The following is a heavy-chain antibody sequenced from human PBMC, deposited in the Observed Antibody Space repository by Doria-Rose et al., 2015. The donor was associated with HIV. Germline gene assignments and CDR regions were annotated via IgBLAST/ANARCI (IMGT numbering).Heavy chain of an antibody. J-gene: IGHJ5*02. D-gene: IGHD2-15*01. Sequence: QVQLQESGPGLVKPSRTLSLTCTVSGGSISSGDYYWSWIRQSPVKGLEWIAYIYRSGSTYHNPSLRSRLTISIDTSKNQFSLKLSSVTAADTAVYYCAREGIVVGSWFDPWGQGTLVSVSS. CDR3: AREGIVVGSWFDP. V-gene: IGHV4-30-4*01. CDR2: IYRSGST. CDR1: GGSISSGDYY.